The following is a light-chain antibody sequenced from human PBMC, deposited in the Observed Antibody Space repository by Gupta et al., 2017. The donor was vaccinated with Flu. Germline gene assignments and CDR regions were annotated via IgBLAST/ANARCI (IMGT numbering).Light chain of an antibody. CDR2: DFR. CDR1: SSNIGTYGI. CDR3: TSYKSGNTPVL. J-gene: IGLJ2*01. V-gene: IGLV2-14*03. Sequence: QSALTQPASLSGSPGQSITISCTGASSNIGTYGIVPWYQHRPGKAPKLIIYDFRNRPSGVSSRFSGSRSGNTASLTISGLQAEDEADYYCTSYKSGNTPVLFGGGTKLTVL.